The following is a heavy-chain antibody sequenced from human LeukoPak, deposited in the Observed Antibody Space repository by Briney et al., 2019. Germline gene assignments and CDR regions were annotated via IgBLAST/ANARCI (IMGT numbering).Heavy chain of an antibody. CDR1: GFSFNNYW. CDR2: IKQDGSAK. D-gene: IGHD3-3*01. V-gene: IGHV3-7*05. CDR3: ARDYDFWSGYLDY. J-gene: IGHJ4*02. Sequence: RSLRLSCAVSGFSFNNYWMSWVRQAPGKGLEWVANIKQDGSAKYYVDSVKGRFSISRDNAKNSLYLQMNSLRAEDTAVYYCARDYDFWSGYLDYWGQGTLVTVSS.